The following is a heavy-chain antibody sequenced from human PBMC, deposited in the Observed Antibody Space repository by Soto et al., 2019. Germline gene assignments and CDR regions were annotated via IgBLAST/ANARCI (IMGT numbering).Heavy chain of an antibody. CDR1: GFTFSSYS. V-gene: IGHV3-48*02. CDR2: ISSSSSTI. CDR3: ARIESTETGPYGMDV. Sequence: EVQLVESGGGLVQPGGSLRLSCAASGFTFSSYSMNWVRQAPGKGLEWVSYISSSSSTIYYADSVKGRFTISRDNAKNTLYLQMNSLRDEDTAVYYCARIESTETGPYGMDVWGQGTTVTVSS. J-gene: IGHJ6*02. D-gene: IGHD4-4*01.